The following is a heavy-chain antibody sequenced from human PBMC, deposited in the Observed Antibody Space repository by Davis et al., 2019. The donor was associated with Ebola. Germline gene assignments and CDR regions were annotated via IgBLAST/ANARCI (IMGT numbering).Heavy chain of an antibody. Sequence: GGSLRLSCKDSEDSFTSYWIGWMRQMPGKGLEWMGIIYTGDSDTRYSPSFRGQVTISADKSTKSAFLPWNSLEASDTAIYYCASLRRTITGMDDSFDIWGQGTMVTVSS. CDR2: IYTGDSDT. D-gene: IGHD5-24*01. CDR3: ASLRRTITGMDDSFDI. CDR1: EDSFTSYW. V-gene: IGHV5-51*01. J-gene: IGHJ3*02.